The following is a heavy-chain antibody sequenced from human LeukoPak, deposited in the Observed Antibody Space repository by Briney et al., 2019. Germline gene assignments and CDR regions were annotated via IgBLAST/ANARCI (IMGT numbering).Heavy chain of an antibody. Sequence: ETLSLTCTVSGGSISSSSYYWGWIRQPPGKGLECVASINPDGNKKYSADSVKGRFTISRDNAENSLYLQMDSLRVEDTAFYYCARDLAYSRLDYWGQGMLVTVSS. CDR1: GGSISSSSYY. V-gene: IGHV3-7*01. J-gene: IGHJ4*02. CDR3: ARDLAYSRLDY. CDR2: INPDGNKK. D-gene: IGHD5-18*01.